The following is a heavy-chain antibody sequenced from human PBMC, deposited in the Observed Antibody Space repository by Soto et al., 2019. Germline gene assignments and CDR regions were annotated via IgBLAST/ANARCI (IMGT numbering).Heavy chain of an antibody. J-gene: IGHJ5*01. CDR2: ISAASGTI. D-gene: IGHD3-3*01. CDR1: GFSFSDYS. V-gene: IGHV3-11*01. Sequence: PGGSLRLSCAASGFSFSDYSMTWIRQAPGKGLEWVSYISAASGTIRYADSVKGRFTISRDNAKNSLYLQMNSLRAEDAAVYYCARDYTFWSGYYTQYKGLDSWGQGTLVAVSS. CDR3: ARDYTFWSGYYTQYKGLDS.